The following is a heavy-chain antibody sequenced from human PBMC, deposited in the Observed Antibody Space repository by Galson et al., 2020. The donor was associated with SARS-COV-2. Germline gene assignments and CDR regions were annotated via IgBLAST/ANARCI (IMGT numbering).Heavy chain of an antibody. V-gene: IGHV4-59*01. CDR2: IYYSGST. CDR1: GGSISSYY. Sequence: SETLSLTCTVSGGSISSYYWSWIRQPPGKGLEWIGYIYYSGSTNYNPSLKSRVTISVDTSKNQFSLKLSSVTAADTAVYYCARASSLNCGGDCYPSDAFDIWGQGTMVTVSS. D-gene: IGHD2-21*02. J-gene: IGHJ3*02. CDR3: ARASSLNCGGDCYPSDAFDI.